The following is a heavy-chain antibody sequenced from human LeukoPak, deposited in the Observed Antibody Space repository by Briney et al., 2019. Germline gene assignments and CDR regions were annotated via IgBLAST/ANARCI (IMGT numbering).Heavy chain of an antibody. Sequence: ASLKVSCQATGYNFSIYGITWVRHAPGQGLEWLGWSSPQKGNTYSARSLQGRVTLTTATPTNTAYLDLRSLTSADTALYYCARAGVHVAVAGTADHWGPGTLITVSS. V-gene: IGHV1-18*01. D-gene: IGHD6-19*01. J-gene: IGHJ4*02. CDR3: ARAGVHVAVAGTADH. CDR1: GYNFSIYG. CDR2: SSPQKGNT.